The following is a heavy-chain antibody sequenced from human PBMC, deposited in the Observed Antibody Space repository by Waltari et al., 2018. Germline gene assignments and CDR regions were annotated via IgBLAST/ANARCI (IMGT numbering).Heavy chain of an antibody. CDR2: VDPEDGET. J-gene: IGHJ4*02. CDR3: ATDRGVRGVTNDY. D-gene: IGHD3-10*01. Sequence: EVKKPGATVKISCKASGCTFTDYYMHWVQQAPGKGLEWMGRVDPEDGETIYAEKFQGRVTITADTSTDTAYMELSSLRSEDTAVYYCATDRGVRGVTNDYWGQGTLVTVSS. V-gene: IGHV1-69-2*01. CDR1: GCTFTDYY.